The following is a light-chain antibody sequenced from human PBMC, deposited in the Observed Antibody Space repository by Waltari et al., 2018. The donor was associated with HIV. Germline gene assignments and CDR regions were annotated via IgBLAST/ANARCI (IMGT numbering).Light chain of an antibody. V-gene: IGLV3-21*04. Sequence: SYMLTQSPSVSVAPGKTAAITCGGNDIGSKRVHWYQHKSGQAPVLIIYDDDDRPSGIPERFSGSNSATTATLTITRVEAWDEADYFCQVWDFRSDEVIFGGGTKMTVL. CDR2: DDD. CDR3: QVWDFRSDEVI. J-gene: IGLJ2*01. CDR1: DIGSKR.